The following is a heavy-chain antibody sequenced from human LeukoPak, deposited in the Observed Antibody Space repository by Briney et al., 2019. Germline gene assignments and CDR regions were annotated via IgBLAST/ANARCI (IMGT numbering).Heavy chain of an antibody. CDR2: VNPNSGNT. V-gene: IGHV1-8*01. CDR3: ARVDSGSFYY. J-gene: IGHJ4*02. D-gene: IGHD1-26*01. Sequence: ASVKVSCKASGYTFTSYDINWVRQATGQGLEWMGWVNPNSGNTGYAQKFQGRVTMTRSTSIITAYMELSSLRAEDTAVYYCARVDSGSFYYWGQGTLVTVSS. CDR1: GYTFTSYD.